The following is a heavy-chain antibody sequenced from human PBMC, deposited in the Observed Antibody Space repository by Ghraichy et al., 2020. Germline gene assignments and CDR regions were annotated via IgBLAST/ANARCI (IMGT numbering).Heavy chain of an antibody. V-gene: IGHV1-69*04. J-gene: IGHJ6*02. D-gene: IGHD6-6*01. CDR1: GGTFSSYA. CDR3: ARDRVDSSSFLYYYGMDV. Sequence: SVKVSCKASGGTFSSYAISWVRQAPGQGLEWMGRIIPILGIANYAQKFQGRVTITADKSTSTAYMELSSLRSEDTAVYYCARDRVDSSSFLYYYGMDVWGQGTTVTVSS. CDR2: IIPILGIA.